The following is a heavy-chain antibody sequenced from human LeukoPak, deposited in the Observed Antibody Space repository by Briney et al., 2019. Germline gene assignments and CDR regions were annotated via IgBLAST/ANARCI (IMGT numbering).Heavy chain of an antibody. CDR3: TGETYGDYDFDY. CDR1: GFTFSNAW. Sequence: GGSLRLSCAASGFTFSNAWMSWVRQAPGKGLEWVGRIISKSVGGTIDYAAPVKGRFTISRDDSKNTLYLQMNSLKTEDTAVYYCTGETYGDYDFDYWGQGTLVTVSS. D-gene: IGHD4-17*01. CDR2: IISKSVGGTI. V-gene: IGHV3-15*01. J-gene: IGHJ4*02.